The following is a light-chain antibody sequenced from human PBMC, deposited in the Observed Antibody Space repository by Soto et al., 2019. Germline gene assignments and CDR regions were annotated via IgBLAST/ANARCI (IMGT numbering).Light chain of an antibody. CDR2: GAS. CDR1: QSIHTN. Sequence: ETVMTQSEATLSVSPGERATLSCRASQSIHTNLAWYQQKPGQPPRLLLYGASTRVTGIPTRFSGSGSGTDFTLTISSLQSEDFAVYYCQQYNNWPRTFGQGTRVEIK. V-gene: IGKV3-15*01. J-gene: IGKJ1*01. CDR3: QQYNNWPRT.